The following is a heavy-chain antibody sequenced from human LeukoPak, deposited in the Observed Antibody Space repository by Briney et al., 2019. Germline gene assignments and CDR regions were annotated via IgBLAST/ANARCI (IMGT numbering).Heavy chain of an antibody. J-gene: IGHJ4*02. Sequence: SETLSLTCAVYGGSFSGYYWSWIRQPPGKGLEWIGEINHSGSTNYNPSPKSRVTISVDTSKNQFSLKLSSVTAADTAVYYCARHRMVRGVHPFDYWGQGTLVTVSS. CDR2: INHSGST. D-gene: IGHD3-10*01. CDR3: ARHRMVRGVHPFDY. CDR1: GGSFSGYY. V-gene: IGHV4-34*01.